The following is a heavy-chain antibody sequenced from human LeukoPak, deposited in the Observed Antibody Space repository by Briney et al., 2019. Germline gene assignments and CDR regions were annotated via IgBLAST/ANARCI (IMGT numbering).Heavy chain of an antibody. Sequence: SETLSLTCAVSGYSISSGYYWGWIRQPPGKGLEWIGSIYHSGSTYYNPSLKSRVTISVDTSKNQFSLKVRSVTAADTAVYYCARGRIAAAAPSFDYWGQGTLATVSS. D-gene: IGHD6-13*01. CDR2: IYHSGST. V-gene: IGHV4-38-2*01. CDR1: GYSISSGYY. CDR3: ARGRIAAAAPSFDY. J-gene: IGHJ4*02.